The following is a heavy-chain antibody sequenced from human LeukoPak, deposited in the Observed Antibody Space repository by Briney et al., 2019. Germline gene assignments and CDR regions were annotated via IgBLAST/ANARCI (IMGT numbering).Heavy chain of an antibody. CDR3: AARLIPAITMVRGVITDYYYYYMDV. J-gene: IGHJ6*03. CDR2: IIPIFGTA. V-gene: IGHV1-69*13. Sequence: ASVKVSCKASGGTFSSYAVSWVRQAPGQGLEWMGGIIPIFGTANYAQKFQGRVTITADESTSTAYMELSSLRSEDTAVYYCAARLIPAITMVRGVITDYYYYYMDVWGKGTTVTISS. CDR1: GGTFSSYA. D-gene: IGHD3-10*01.